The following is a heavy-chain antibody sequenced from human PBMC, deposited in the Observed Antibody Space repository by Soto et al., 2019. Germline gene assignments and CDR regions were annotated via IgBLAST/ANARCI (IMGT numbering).Heavy chain of an antibody. CDR1: GFTFSNAW. J-gene: IGHJ3*02. CDR3: TTGRNYDFWSGYRTEGDDAFDI. V-gene: IGHV3-15*01. CDR2: IKSKTDGGTT. Sequence: GGSLRLSCAASGFTFSNAWMSWVRQAPGKGLEWVGRIKSKTDGGTTDYAAPVKGRFTISRDDSKNTLYLQMNSLKTEDTAVYYCTTGRNYDFWSGYRTEGDDAFDIWGQGTMVTVSS. D-gene: IGHD3-3*01.